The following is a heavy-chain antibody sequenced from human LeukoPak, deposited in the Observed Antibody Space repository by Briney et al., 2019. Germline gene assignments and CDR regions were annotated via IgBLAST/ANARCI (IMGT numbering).Heavy chain of an antibody. CDR1: AFTDYY. CDR3: TRQLVGTWYFDY. Sequence: GASVKVSCRAFAFTDYYLHWVRQAPGQGLEWMGWINPKSGVTTYADKFQGRVTMTRDTSINTAYLHLSRLRSDDTAIYYCTRQLVGTWYFDYWGQGTLVTVS. V-gene: IGHV1-2*07. CDR2: INPKSGVT. D-gene: IGHD6-13*01. J-gene: IGHJ4*02.